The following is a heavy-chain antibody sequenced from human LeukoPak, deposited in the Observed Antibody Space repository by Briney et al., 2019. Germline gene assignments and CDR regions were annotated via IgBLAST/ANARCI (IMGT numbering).Heavy chain of an antibody. V-gene: IGHV5-51*01. D-gene: IGHD3-22*01. Sequence: GESLKISCKGSGYSFTSYWIGWVRQMPGKGLEWMGIIYPGDSDTRYSPSFQAQVTISADKSISTAYLEWSSGKASATAMRYGARQRDYSSGLDRHFDYWGQGTLVTVSS. CDR3: ARQRDYSSGLDRHFDY. CDR2: IYPGDSDT. J-gene: IGHJ4*02. CDR1: GYSFTSYW.